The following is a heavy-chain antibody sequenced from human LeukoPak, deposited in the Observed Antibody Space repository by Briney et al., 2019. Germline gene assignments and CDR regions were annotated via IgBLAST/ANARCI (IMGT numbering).Heavy chain of an antibody. V-gene: IGHV1-69*13. CDR1: GGTFSSYA. CDR2: IIPILGTA. Sequence: ASVTVSFTASGGTFSSYAISWVRQAPGQGLEWMGGIIPILGTANYAQKFQGRVTITADESTSAAYMELSSLRSEDTAVYYCARDRAYYGSGSYYNSDYWGQGTLVTVSS. J-gene: IGHJ4*02. D-gene: IGHD3-10*01. CDR3: ARDRAYYGSGSYYNSDY.